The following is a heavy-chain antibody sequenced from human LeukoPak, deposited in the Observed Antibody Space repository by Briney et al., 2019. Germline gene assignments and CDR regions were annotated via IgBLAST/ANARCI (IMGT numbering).Heavy chain of an antibody. V-gene: IGHV3-30*02. D-gene: IGHD3-10*01. Sequence: PGGSLRLSCAASGFTFSSYGMHWVRQAPGKGLEWVAFIRYDGSNKYYADSVKGRFTISRDNPKNTLYPQMNSLRAEDTAVYYCAKDELLWFGESYFDYWGQGTLVTVSS. CDR1: GFTFSSYG. CDR3: AKDELLWFGESYFDY. CDR2: IRYDGSNK. J-gene: IGHJ4*02.